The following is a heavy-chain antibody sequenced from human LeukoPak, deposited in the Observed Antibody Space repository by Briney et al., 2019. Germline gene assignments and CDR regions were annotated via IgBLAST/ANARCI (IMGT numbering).Heavy chain of an antibody. Sequence: PGGSLRLSCAGSGFTFSNYAMTWVRQAPGKGLEWVSTISSSGDATYSADSVKGRFSISRDNSKNTLYLQMNNLRADDTAVYYCAKSSYYDSSGYYREYYFDYWGQGTLVTVSS. CDR3: AKSSYYDSSGYYREYYFDY. V-gene: IGHV3-23*01. J-gene: IGHJ4*02. D-gene: IGHD3-22*01. CDR1: GFTFSNYA. CDR2: ISSSGDAT.